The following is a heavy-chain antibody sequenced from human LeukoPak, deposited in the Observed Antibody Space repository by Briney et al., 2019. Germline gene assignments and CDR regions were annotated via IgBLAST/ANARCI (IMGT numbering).Heavy chain of an antibody. CDR1: GGSISSYY. V-gene: IGHV4-59*01. D-gene: IGHD3-22*01. CDR3: ASLPLDSSGYYYSDY. J-gene: IGHJ4*02. Sequence: SETLSLTCTVSGGSISSYYWSWIRQPPGKGLEWIGYIYYSGSTNYNPSLKSRVTISVDTSKNQFSLKLSSVTAADTAVYYCASLPLDSSGYYYSDYWGQGTLVTVSS. CDR2: IYYSGST.